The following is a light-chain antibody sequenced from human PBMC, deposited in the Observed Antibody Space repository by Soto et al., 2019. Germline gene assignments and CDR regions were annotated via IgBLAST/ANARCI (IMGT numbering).Light chain of an antibody. Sequence: QSVLAQPPSVSGAPGQRVTISCSNIVAAYDVHWYQQLPGTAPKLLIFGNSRRPSGVPDRFSGAKSGTSASLAITGLQAEDEADYYCQSYDSNLRGWVFGGGTKLTVL. CDR3: QSYDSNLRGWV. J-gene: IGLJ3*02. CDR1: NIVAAYD. V-gene: IGLV1-40*01. CDR2: GNS.